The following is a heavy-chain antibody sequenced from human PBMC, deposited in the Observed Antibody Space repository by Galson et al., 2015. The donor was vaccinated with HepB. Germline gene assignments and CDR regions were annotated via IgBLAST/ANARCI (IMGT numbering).Heavy chain of an antibody. CDR2: IYSGGST. D-gene: IGHD4-17*01. CDR3: ARGPGDLYYYYDMDV. CDR1: GFTVSSNY. J-gene: IGHJ6*02. V-gene: IGHV3-53*04. Sequence: SLRLSCAASGFTVSSNYMSWVRQAPGKGLEWVSVIYSGGSTYYADSVKGRFTISRHNSKNTLYLQMNSLRAEDTAVYYCARGPGDLYYYYDMDVWGQGTTVTVSS.